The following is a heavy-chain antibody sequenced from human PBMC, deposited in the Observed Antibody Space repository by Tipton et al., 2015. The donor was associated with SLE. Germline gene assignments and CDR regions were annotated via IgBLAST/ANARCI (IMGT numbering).Heavy chain of an antibody. J-gene: IGHJ4*02. CDR2: ISWNSGSI. Sequence: RSLRLSCAASGFTFSDFWMYWVRQVPGKGLEWVSGISWNSGSIGYADSVKGRSTISRDNAKNSLYLQMNSLRAEDTALYYCGKETYDYVWGTQFDYWGQGTLVTVSS. CDR1: GFTFSDFW. V-gene: IGHV3-9*01. CDR3: GKETYDYVWGTQFDY. D-gene: IGHD3-16*01.